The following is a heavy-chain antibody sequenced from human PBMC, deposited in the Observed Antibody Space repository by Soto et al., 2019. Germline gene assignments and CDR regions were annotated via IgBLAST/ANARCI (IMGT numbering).Heavy chain of an antibody. Sequence: PSETLSLTCTVSGGSISSSSYYWGWIRQPPGKGLEWIGSIYYSGSTYYNPSLKSRVTISVDTSKNQFSLKLSSVTAADTAVYYCVISGTRYDFWSGYEPASFDYWGQGTLVTVSS. CDR2: IYYSGST. CDR3: VISGTRYDFWSGYEPASFDY. J-gene: IGHJ4*02. CDR1: GGSISSSSYY. D-gene: IGHD3-3*01. V-gene: IGHV4-39*01.